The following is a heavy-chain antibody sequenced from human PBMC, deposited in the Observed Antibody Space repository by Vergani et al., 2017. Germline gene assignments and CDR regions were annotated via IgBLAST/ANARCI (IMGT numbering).Heavy chain of an antibody. CDR1: GFTFGDYA. CDR3: TRVAYCSSTSCYSGFDY. CDR2: IRSKSYGRTT. J-gene: IGHJ4*02. V-gene: IGHV3-49*04. Sequence: EVQLVESGGGLVQPGRSLRLSCTASGFTFGDYAMSWVRQAPGKGLEWVGLIRSKSYGRTTEYAASVKGRFTISRDESKSSAYLQMNSLKTEDTAVYYCTRVAYCSSTSCYSGFDYWGQGTLVTVSS. D-gene: IGHD2-2*02.